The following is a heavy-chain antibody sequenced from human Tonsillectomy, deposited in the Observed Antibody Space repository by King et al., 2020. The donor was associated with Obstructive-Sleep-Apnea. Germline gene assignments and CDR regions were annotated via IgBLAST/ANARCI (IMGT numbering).Heavy chain of an antibody. CDR2: INQDGIEK. CDR3: ARLVGGYFAYFDY. J-gene: IGHJ4*02. CDR1: GFTFSRYW. V-gene: IGHV3-7*03. D-gene: IGHD1-26*01. Sequence: ERQLVQSGGGLVQPGGSRRLSCAASGFTFSRYWMSWVRQAPGKGLEWGANINQDGIEKYYMDSVKGRFTISRDNAKNSLYLQMNRLRAEDTAVYYCARLVGGYFAYFDYWGQGTLVTVSS.